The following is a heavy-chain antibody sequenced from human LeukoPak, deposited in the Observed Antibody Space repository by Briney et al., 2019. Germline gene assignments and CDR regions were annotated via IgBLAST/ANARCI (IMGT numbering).Heavy chain of an antibody. D-gene: IGHD3-9*01. CDR1: GYSISSGYY. V-gene: IGHV4-38-2*02. Sequence: SETLSLTRTVSGYSISSGYYWGWIRQPPGKGLEWIGTISHSGNTYYTPSLRSRVTISVVTSKNRFSLNLRSVTAADTAVYYCARSFLTTYYIDYWGQGPLVTVSS. CDR3: ARSFLTTYYIDY. J-gene: IGHJ4*02. CDR2: ISHSGNT.